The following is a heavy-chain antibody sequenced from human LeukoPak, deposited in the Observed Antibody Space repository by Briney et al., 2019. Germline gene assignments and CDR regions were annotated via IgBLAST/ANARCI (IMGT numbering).Heavy chain of an antibody. CDR2: IRYDGSNK. CDR1: GFAFSSYG. CDR3: ARQAGIAVSGPSIFDY. D-gene: IGHD6-19*01. Sequence: PGGSLRLSCAASGFAFSSYGMHWVRQAPGKGLEWVAFIRYDGSNKYYADSVKGRFTISRDNSKNTLYLQMNSLRAEDTAIYYCARQAGIAVSGPSIFDYWGQGTLVTVSS. V-gene: IGHV3-30*02. J-gene: IGHJ4*02.